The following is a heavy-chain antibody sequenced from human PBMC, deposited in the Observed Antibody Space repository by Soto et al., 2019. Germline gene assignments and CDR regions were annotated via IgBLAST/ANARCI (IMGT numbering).Heavy chain of an antibody. Sequence: EVQLLQSGGGLVQPGGSLRLSCVGSEFTFSRYAMIWVRQTPGKGLEWVSGIGDRGTTTYYADSVKGRFTISRDNSGNTLFLQMHSLRAEDTAVYYCAKDRLGDYYYYGMDVWGQGTTVTVS. D-gene: IGHD4-17*01. CDR3: AKDRLGDYYYYGMDV. CDR2: IGDRGTTT. CDR1: EFTFSRYA. J-gene: IGHJ6*02. V-gene: IGHV3-23*01.